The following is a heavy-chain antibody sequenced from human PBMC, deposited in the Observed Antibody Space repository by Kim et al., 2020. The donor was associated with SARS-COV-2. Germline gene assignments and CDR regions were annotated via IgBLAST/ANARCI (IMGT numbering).Heavy chain of an antibody. J-gene: IGHJ4*02. CDR3: VKDGGGGGWYGHS. V-gene: IGHV3-30*02. Sequence: YADSVKGRFAISRDNSKNTLGLQMNSLGPGDTAVYYCVKDGGGGGWYGHSWGQGTLVIVSS. D-gene: IGHD6-19*01.